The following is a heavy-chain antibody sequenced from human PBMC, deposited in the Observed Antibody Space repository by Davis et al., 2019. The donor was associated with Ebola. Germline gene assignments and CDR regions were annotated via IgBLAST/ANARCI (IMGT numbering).Heavy chain of an antibody. V-gene: IGHV3-11*01. CDR3: ARDRSIAAAGTPQ. CDR2: ISSSGSTI. D-gene: IGHD6-13*01. Sequence: GESLKISCAASGFTFSDYYMSWIRQAPGKGLEWVSYISSSGSTIYYADSVKGRFTISRDNAKNSLYLQMNSLRAEDTAVYYCARDRSIAAAGTPQWGQGTLVTVSS. CDR1: GFTFSDYY. J-gene: IGHJ4*02.